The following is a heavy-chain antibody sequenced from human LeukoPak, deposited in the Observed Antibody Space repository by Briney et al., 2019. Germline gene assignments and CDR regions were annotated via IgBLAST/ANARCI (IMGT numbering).Heavy chain of an antibody. CDR1: GGSFSGYY. Sequence: PSETLSLTSAVYGGSFSGYYWSWIRQPPGKGLEWIGQINHSGSTNYNPSLKSRGTIAVDTSKNQFSLKLSSVTAADTAVYYCASLYYDSRGPHGMDVWGQGTTVTVSS. CDR2: INHSGST. V-gene: IGHV4-34*01. CDR3: ASLYYDSRGPHGMDV. D-gene: IGHD3-22*01. J-gene: IGHJ6*02.